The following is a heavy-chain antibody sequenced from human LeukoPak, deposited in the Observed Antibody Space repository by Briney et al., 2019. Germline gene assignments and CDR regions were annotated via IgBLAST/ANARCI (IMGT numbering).Heavy chain of an antibody. CDR2: ISSSVSTI. V-gene: IGHV3-11*04. J-gene: IGHJ6*03. CDR3: ARERAGGTMVRGDELDYCYYYMDV. Sequence: GGSLRLSCAASGFTVSSNYMSWVRQAPGKGLEWVSYISSSVSTIYYAYSVKGRFTISRDNAKNSLYMQMNSLRAEDTAVYYCARERAGGTMVRGDELDYCYYYMDVWGKGTTVTVSS. D-gene: IGHD3-10*01. CDR1: GFTVSSNY.